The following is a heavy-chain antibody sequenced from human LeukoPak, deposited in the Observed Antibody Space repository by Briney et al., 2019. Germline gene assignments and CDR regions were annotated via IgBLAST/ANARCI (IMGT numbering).Heavy chain of an antibody. J-gene: IGHJ4*02. Sequence: SETLSLTCVVYGGSFSGYYWSWIRQPPGKGLEWIGEINHSGSTNYNPSLKSRVTISVDTSKNQFSLKLSSVTAADTAVYYCARGNGYNSAPLGYWGQGTLVTVSS. V-gene: IGHV4-34*01. D-gene: IGHD5-24*01. CDR1: GGSFSGYY. CDR2: INHSGST. CDR3: ARGNGYNSAPLGY.